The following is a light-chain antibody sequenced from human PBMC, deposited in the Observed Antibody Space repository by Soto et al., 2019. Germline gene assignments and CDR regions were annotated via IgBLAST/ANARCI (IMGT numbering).Light chain of an antibody. CDR2: GAS. Sequence: IVLTQSPGTLSLSPGERVTLSCRASQSLSSSYLTWYQQKPGQAPRLLIYGASSRATGIPDRFSGSGSATDFTLTISRLEPEDSAVYFCQQYDSSPPSFGQGIKLEIK. V-gene: IGKV3-20*01. CDR1: QSLSSSY. CDR3: QQYDSSPPS. J-gene: IGKJ2*01.